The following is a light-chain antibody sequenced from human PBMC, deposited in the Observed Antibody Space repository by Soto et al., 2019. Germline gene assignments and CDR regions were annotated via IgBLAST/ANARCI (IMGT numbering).Light chain of an antibody. CDR2: EVT. CDR3: SSLTTSNTYV. CDR1: SSDVGYYNY. Sequence: QSVLTQPASVSGSPGQSITIYCTGTSSDVGYYNYVFWLQQHPGKAPKLIIFEVTNRPSGISDRFSGSKSGNTASLTISALQAEDEGHYYCSSLTTSNTYVFGTGTKLTVL. J-gene: IGLJ1*01. V-gene: IGLV2-14*01.